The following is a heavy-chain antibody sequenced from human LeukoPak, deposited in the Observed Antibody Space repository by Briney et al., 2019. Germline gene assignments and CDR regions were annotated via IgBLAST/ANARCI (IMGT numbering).Heavy chain of an antibody. J-gene: IGHJ4*02. CDR2: ISSDTGGT. CDR1: GYTFTGSF. CDR3: VRADPVDY. Sequence: ASVKVSCKVSGYTFTGSFIHWVRQAPGQGLEWMGWISSDTGGTKFARKFQGRVTMTRDTSISTAYMELRSLRSDDTAVYYCVRADPVDYWGQGTRITVSS. V-gene: IGHV1-2*02.